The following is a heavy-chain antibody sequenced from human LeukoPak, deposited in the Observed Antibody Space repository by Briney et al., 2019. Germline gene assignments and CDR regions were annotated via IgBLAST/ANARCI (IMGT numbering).Heavy chain of an antibody. CDR3: AKDGEGGWYSGWFGP. V-gene: IGHV3-23*01. J-gene: IGHJ5*02. CDR2: ISGSGGGT. Sequence: GGSLRLSCAASGFTFSNYAMSWVRLAPGKGLEWVSAISGSGGGTYYADSVKGRFTISRDNSKNTLYLQMNSLRAEDTAVYYCAKDGEGGWYSGWFGPWGQGTLVTVSS. CDR1: GFTFSNYA. D-gene: IGHD6-19*01.